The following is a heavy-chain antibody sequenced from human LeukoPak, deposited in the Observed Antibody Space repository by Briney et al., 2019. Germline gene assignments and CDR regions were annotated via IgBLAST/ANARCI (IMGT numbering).Heavy chain of an antibody. CDR1: GFSFSSYD. D-gene: IGHD6-13*01. CDR3: AKAPSIAAGGTCDY. Sequence: GGSQRLCCAASGFSFSSYDVSWVRQAPGKGLEWVSAISGSGGSTYYADSVKGRFTISRDNSKNTLYLQMNSLRAEDTAVYYCAKAPSIAAGGTCDYWGGGTVVTVSS. CDR2: ISGSGGST. V-gene: IGHV3-23*01. J-gene: IGHJ4*02.